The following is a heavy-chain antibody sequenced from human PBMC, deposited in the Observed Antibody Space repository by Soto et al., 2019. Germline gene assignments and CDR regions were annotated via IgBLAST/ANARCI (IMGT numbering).Heavy chain of an antibody. CDR1: GFTFSSYA. J-gene: IGHJ3*02. CDR3: AKRGYPNAFDI. V-gene: IGHV3-23*01. Sequence: EVLLLESGGGLVQPGGSLRLSCAASGFTFSSYAMSWVRQAPGKGLQWVSAISVGGGGTYYADSVKGRFTISRDNYKNTLYLQMNSLRAEDTAAYYCAKRGYPNAFDIWGQGTMVTVSS. CDR2: ISVGGGGT. D-gene: IGHD3-16*02.